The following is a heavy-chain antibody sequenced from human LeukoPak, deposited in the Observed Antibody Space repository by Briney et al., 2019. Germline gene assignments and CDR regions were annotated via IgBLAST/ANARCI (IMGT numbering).Heavy chain of an antibody. Sequence: GGSLRLSCAASGFTFSSYAMSWVRQAPGKGLEWVSAISGSGGSTYYADSVKGRFTISRDNSKNTLYLQMNSLRAEDTAVYYCAKDRTPYCSGGSCYFYWGQGTLDTVSS. CDR1: GFTFSSYA. J-gene: IGHJ4*02. CDR2: ISGSGGST. CDR3: AKDRTPYCSGGSCYFY. V-gene: IGHV3-23*01. D-gene: IGHD2-15*01.